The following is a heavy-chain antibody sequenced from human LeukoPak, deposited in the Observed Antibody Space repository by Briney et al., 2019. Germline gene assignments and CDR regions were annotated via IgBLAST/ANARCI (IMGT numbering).Heavy chain of an antibody. Sequence: SVKVSCKASGYTFTSYGISWVRQAPGQGLEWMGGIIPIFGTANYAQKFQGRVTITADESTSTAYMELSSLRSEDTAVYYCARSVGLSPLWFGGHYFDYWGQGTLVTVSS. CDR1: GYTFTSYG. V-gene: IGHV1-69*13. CDR2: IIPIFGTA. D-gene: IGHD3-10*01. J-gene: IGHJ4*02. CDR3: ARSVGLSPLWFGGHYFDY.